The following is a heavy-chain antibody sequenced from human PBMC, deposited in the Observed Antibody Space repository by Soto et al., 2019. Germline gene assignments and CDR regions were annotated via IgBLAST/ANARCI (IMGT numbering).Heavy chain of an antibody. D-gene: IGHD2-8*01. Sequence: EVQLLESGGGLVQPGGSLRPSCAASGFSFSSYAMSWVRQAPGKGLEWVSSISGGGSGTYYTDSVKGRFTISRDNSKSTLYLQMNSLRAEDTAVYYCAKYAEQRTGPTDYWGQGTLVTVSS. V-gene: IGHV3-23*01. CDR1: GFSFSSYA. J-gene: IGHJ4*02. CDR3: AKYAEQRTGPTDY. CDR2: ISGGGSGT.